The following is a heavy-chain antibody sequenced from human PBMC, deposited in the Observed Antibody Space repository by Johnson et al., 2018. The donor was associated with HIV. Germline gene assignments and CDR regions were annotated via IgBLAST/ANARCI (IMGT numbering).Heavy chain of an antibody. CDR1: GFTFSSYG. CDR3: AKDFGSGWADAFDM. CDR2: IRYDRSNK. J-gene: IGHJ3*02. V-gene: IGHV3-30*02. D-gene: IGHD6-19*01. Sequence: QVQLVESGGGVVQPGGSLRVSCTASGFTFSSYGMHWVRQAPGKGLEWVTFIRYDRSNKYYADSVKGRFTISRDNAKNTLYLQMNSLRPEETAVYYCAKDFGSGWADAFDMWGQGTMVIVSS.